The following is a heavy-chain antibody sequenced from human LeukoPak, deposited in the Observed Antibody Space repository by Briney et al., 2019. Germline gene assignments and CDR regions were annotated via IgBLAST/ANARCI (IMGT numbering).Heavy chain of an antibody. CDR3: VRDKYSYGYTDGRFDY. CDR2: INADNGNT. D-gene: IGHD5-18*01. CDR1: GYTFTSYG. Sequence: ASVKVSCKASGYTFTSYGISWVRQAPGQRLEWMGWINADNGNTKYSQKFQGRVTITRDTSASTAYMELSSLRSEDTAVYYCVRDKYSYGYTDGRFDYWGQGTLVTVSS. J-gene: IGHJ4*02. V-gene: IGHV1-3*01.